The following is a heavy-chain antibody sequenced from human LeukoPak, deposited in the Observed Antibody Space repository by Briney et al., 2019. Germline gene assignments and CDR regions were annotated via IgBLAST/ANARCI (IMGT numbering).Heavy chain of an antibody. D-gene: IGHD4-23*01. CDR2: IYYSGST. J-gene: IGHJ4*02. CDR1: GSSISSGGYY. Sequence: SETLSLTCTVSGSSISSGGYYWSWIRQHPGKGLEWIGYIYYSGSTYYNPSLKSRVTISVDTSKNQFSLKLSSVTAADTAVYYCARARTTVVTLDYWGQGTLVTVSS. V-gene: IGHV4-31*03. CDR3: ARARTTVVTLDY.